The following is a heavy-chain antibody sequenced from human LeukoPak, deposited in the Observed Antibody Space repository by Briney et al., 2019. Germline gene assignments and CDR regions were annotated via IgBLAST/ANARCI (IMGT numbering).Heavy chain of an antibody. CDR3: ARALDYSNYLDY. D-gene: IGHD4-11*01. J-gene: IGHJ4*02. Sequence: PSETLSLTCAVYGGSFSGYYWSWIRRPPGKGLEWIGEINHSGSTNYNPSLKSRVTISVDTSKNQFSLKLSSVTAADTAVYYCARALDYSNYLDYWGQGTLVTVSS. CDR1: GGSFSGYY. V-gene: IGHV4-34*01. CDR2: INHSGST.